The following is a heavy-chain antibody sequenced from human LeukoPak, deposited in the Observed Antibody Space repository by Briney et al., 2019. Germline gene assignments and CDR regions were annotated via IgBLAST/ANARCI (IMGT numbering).Heavy chain of an antibody. J-gene: IGHJ4*02. CDR3: VRSVGYDYGDYRD. CDR1: DGSVTSGNYY. Sequence: SETLSLTCTVSDGSVTSGNYYWSWVRQPPGKGLEYLGYISLYGSTNYNPSLKSRLTISIHTSKNQFSLQLTSVTAADTAVYHCVRSVGYDYGDYRDWGQGTLVTVSS. V-gene: IGHV4-61*01. D-gene: IGHD4-17*01. CDR2: ISLYGST.